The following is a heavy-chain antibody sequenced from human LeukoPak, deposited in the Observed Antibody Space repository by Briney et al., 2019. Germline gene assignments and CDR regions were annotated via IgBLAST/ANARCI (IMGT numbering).Heavy chain of an antibody. J-gene: IGHJ4*02. CDR3: ARERGGSQYYFDY. CDR1: GASIRSGDYY. D-gene: IGHD2-15*01. Sequence: SETLSLTCTVSGASIRSGDYYWSWIRQPPGNGLEWLGYIYYSGSTNYNPSLKSRVTISVDTSKNQFSLKLSSVTAADTAVYYCARERGGSQYYFDYWGQGTLVTVSS. CDR2: IYYSGST. V-gene: IGHV4-61*08.